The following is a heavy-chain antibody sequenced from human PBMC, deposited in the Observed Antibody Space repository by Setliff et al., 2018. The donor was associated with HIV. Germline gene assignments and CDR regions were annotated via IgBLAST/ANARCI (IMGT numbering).Heavy chain of an antibody. J-gene: IGHJ4*02. V-gene: IGHV4-39*07. CDR2: INHSGGT. Sequence: TLSLTCTVSGGSINSTSYYWGWIRQPPGNGLEWIGEINHSGGTNYNPSLKSRVTMSVDTSKNQFSLKLRSVTAADTAVYYCASELQGHSSSWPNYWGQGTLVTVSS. CDR1: GGSINSTSYY. CDR3: ASELQGHSSSWPNY. D-gene: IGHD6-13*01.